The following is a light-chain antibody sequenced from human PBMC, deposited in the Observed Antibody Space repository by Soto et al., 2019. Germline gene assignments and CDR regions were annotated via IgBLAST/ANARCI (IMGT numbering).Light chain of an antibody. CDR1: QSVGTT. V-gene: IGKV3-15*01. CDR3: QEYSNWPVYI. J-gene: IGKJ2*01. Sequence: EVVLTQSPATLSVSPGEGVTLSCRASQSVGTTLAWYQQKPGQAPRLLIYGAFTRVTGIPARFSGSGSATEFALTISSLQAEYFAVYYCQEYSNWPVYIFAQGTKLEIK. CDR2: GAF.